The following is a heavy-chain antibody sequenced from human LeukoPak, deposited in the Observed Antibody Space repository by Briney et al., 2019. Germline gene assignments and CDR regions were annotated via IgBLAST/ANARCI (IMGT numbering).Heavy chain of an antibody. J-gene: IGHJ3*02. CDR2: ISGSGGST. CDR1: GFTFNSYA. D-gene: IGHD2-15*01. V-gene: IGHV3-23*01. CDR3: AKPIGYCSGGGCSAFDI. Sequence: PGGTLRLSCAASGFTFNSYAMSWVRQAPGKGLEWVSTISGSGGSTYYADSVKGRLTISRDNSKNTLYLQMNSLRAEDTAVYYCAKPIGYCSGGGCSAFDIWGQGTMVTVSS.